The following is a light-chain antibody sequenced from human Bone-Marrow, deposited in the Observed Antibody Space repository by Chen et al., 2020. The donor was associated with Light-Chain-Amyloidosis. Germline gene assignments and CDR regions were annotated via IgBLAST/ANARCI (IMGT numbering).Light chain of an antibody. J-gene: IGKJ4*01. Sequence: ILLTQQPGTLYLSPGEGANLSCRASQTISSNYLILYQQKFGKAPRLLIYGSSSSATGIPDRFTGSGSGTDFTLTIHRLEPEDFAMYYCQQYGTSPLTFGGGTKVEIK. CDR3: QQYGTSPLT. V-gene: IGKV3-20*01. CDR2: GSS. CDR1: QTISSNY.